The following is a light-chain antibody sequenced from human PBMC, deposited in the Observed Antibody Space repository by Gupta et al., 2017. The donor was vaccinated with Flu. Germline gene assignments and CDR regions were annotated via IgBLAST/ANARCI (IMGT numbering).Light chain of an antibody. CDR2: EFN. V-gene: IGLV2-23*02. CDR3: WSYAGSSTFVCV. CDR1: SSDVGSYNL. J-gene: IGLJ1*01. Sequence: SALTQPASVSGSPGQSITISCTGTSSDVGSYNLVSWYQQHPGKAPNLLIYEFNRRRSGGATRCFSSKSGDTAALTIPGLPAEDEADYYCWSYAGSSTFVCVFGTGTKVTVL.